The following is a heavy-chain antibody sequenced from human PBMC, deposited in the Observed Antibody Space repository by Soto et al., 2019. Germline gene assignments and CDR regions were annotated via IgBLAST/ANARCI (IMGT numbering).Heavy chain of an antibody. J-gene: IGHJ4*02. CDR2: ISGSGGST. D-gene: IGHD7-27*01. CDR3: AKDLPPTVEVLGIGFDY. Sequence: GGSLRLSCAASGFTFSSYAMSWVRQAPGKGLEWVSAISGSGGSTYYADSVKGRFTISRDNSKNTLYLQMNSLRAEDTAVYYCAKDLPPTVEVLGIGFDYWGQGTLVTVSS. CDR1: GFTFSSYA. V-gene: IGHV3-23*01.